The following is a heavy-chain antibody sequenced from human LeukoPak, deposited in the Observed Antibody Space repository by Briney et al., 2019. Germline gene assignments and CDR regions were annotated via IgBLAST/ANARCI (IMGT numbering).Heavy chain of an antibody. V-gene: IGHV3-53*01. J-gene: IGHJ4*02. Sequence: GGSLRLSCAASGFTVSSNYMSWVRQAPGKGLEWVSVIYSGGSTYYADSVEGRFTISRDNSKNTLYLQMNSLRAEDTAVYYCALESYYIPYFDYWGQGTLVTVSS. D-gene: IGHD1-26*01. CDR2: IYSGGST. CDR3: ALESYYIPYFDY. CDR1: GFTVSSNY.